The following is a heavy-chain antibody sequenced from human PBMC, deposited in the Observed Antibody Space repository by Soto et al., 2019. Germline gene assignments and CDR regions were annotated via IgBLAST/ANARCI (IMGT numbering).Heavy chain of an antibody. D-gene: IGHD6-13*01. V-gene: IGHV1-3*01. CDR3: AREGMRAAAGDY. Sequence: ASVKVSCKASGYTFTSYAMHWVRQAPGQGLEWMGWINAGNGNTKYSQKFQGRVTITRDTSASTAYMELSSLRSEDTAVYYCAREGMRAAAGDYWGQGTLVTVSS. J-gene: IGHJ4*02. CDR2: INAGNGNT. CDR1: GYTFTSYA.